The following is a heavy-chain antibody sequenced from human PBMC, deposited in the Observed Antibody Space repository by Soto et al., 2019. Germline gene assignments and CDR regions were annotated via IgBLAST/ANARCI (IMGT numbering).Heavy chain of an antibody. CDR2: IYYSGST. Sequence: SETLSLTCTVSGGSISSYYWSWIRQPPGKGLEWIGYIYYSGSTNYNPSLESRVTISVDTSKNQFSLKLSSVTAADTAVYYCARDYVVRGANYGMDVWGQGTTVTVSS. CDR3: ARDYVVRGANYGMDV. D-gene: IGHD3-10*01. J-gene: IGHJ6*02. CDR1: GGSISSYY. V-gene: IGHV4-59*01.